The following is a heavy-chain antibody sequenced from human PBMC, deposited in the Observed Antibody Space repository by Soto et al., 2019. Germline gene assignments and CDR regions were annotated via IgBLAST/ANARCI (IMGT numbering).Heavy chain of an antibody. CDR1: GYTFTSYG. Sequence: QAQLVQSGAEVKKPGASVKVSCKASGYTFTSYGIDWVRQAPGQGLEWLGWISAYDGNTKYAQILQGRVSLTTDTPTNTANMELRSLRSDDTAMYFCARGGNYDGIGSRNYYSYGMNVWGKGTRSPSPQ. V-gene: IGHV1-18*01. D-gene: IGHD3-3*01. CDR3: ARGGNYDGIGSRNYYSYGMNV. CDR2: ISAYDGNT. J-gene: IGHJ6*04.